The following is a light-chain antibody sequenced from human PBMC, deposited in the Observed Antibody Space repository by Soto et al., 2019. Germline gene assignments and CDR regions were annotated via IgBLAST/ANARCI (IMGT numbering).Light chain of an antibody. CDR3: QQYNNWPPMYT. V-gene: IGKV3-15*01. CDR1: QSVSSN. J-gene: IGKJ2*01. Sequence: EIVMTQSPATLSVSPGERATLSCRASQSVSSNLAWYQQKPGQAPRLLIYDASNRATGIPVRFSGSGSGTEFTLTISILQSEDFAVYYCQQYNNWPPMYTFGQGTKLEIK. CDR2: DAS.